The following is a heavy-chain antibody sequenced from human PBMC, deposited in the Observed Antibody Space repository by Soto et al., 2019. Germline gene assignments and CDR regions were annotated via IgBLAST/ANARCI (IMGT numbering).Heavy chain of an antibody. D-gene: IGHD4-17*01. Sequence: QVQLVQSGAEVKKPGASVKVSCRASGYTFTHYGITWVRQAPGQGLEWLGWINPDNGGKHTVQRLNDRRTLTTDRSKTTAYMELRSLIYDDTAVDYCAKDLDDGGRYWDFDLWGRGTLVTVSS. CDR2: INPDNGGK. V-gene: IGHV1-18*01. CDR3: AKDLDDGGRYWDFDL. CDR1: GYTFTHYG. J-gene: IGHJ2*01.